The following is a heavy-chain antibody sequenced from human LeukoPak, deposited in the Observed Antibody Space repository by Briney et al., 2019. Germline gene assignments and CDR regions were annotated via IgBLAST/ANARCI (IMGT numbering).Heavy chain of an antibody. Sequence: GGSLRLSCAASGFTFSSYWMNWVRQAPGKGLEWVANIKHDGSEKYYVDSVKGRFTISRDNAKNSLYLQMNSLRAEDTAVYYCAASLWFGIYPDYWGQGSLVTVSS. D-gene: IGHD3-10*01. CDR1: GFTFSSYW. V-gene: IGHV3-7*01. CDR2: IKHDGSEK. J-gene: IGHJ4*02. CDR3: AASLWFGIYPDY.